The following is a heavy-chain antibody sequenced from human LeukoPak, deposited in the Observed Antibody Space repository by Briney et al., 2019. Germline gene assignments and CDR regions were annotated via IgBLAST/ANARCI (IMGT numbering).Heavy chain of an antibody. D-gene: IGHD1-26*01. CDR1: GYSISSGYF. J-gene: IGHJ4*02. CDR3: TREEGGATVDY. Sequence: SETLSLTCTVSGYSISSGYFWGWIRQPPGKGLEWIGSISHSGTTYYNPSLKSRITISQDTSKNQFSLKVNSVTAADTAAYYCTREEGGATVDYWGQGTLVTVSS. CDR2: ISHSGTT. V-gene: IGHV4-38-2*02.